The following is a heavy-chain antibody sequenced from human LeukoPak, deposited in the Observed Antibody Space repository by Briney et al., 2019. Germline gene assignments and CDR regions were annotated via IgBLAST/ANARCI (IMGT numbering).Heavy chain of an antibody. D-gene: IGHD3-10*01. Sequence: GRSLRLSCAASGFTFSSYAMHWVSQAPGKGLEWVAVISYDGSNKYYADSVKGRFTISRDNSKNTLYLQMNSLRAEDTAVYYCARAPLRGGPMDVWGQGTTVTVSS. CDR1: GFTFSSYA. CDR2: ISYDGSNK. V-gene: IGHV3-30-3*01. J-gene: IGHJ6*02. CDR3: ARAPLRGGPMDV.